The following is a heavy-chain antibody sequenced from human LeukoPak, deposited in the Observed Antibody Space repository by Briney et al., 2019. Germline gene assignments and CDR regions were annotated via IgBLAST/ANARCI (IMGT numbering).Heavy chain of an antibody. Sequence: ASVKVSCKASGNTFTSYDINWVRQATGQGLEWMGWMNPNSGNTNYAQKFQGRVTITADEPTRTAYMELSYLRSDDTAVYYCTIIPNVILFTHYFEYWGQGTLVTVPS. CDR2: MNPNSGNT. D-gene: IGHD3/OR15-3a*01. V-gene: IGHV1-8*01. J-gene: IGHJ4*02. CDR1: GNTFTSYD. CDR3: TIIPNVILFTHYFEY.